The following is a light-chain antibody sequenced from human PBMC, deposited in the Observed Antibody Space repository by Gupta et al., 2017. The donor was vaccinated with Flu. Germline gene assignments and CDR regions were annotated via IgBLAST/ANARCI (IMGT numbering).Light chain of an antibody. CDR2: AVS. CDR3: QRSSITPLT. CDR1: QSVSSY. J-gene: IGKJ4*01. V-gene: IGKV1-39*01. Sequence: DIQMTQSPSPPSASVGDRVTVTCRESQSVSSYLKWYQQKPGKAPKLLIDAVSRVQSGVPSRFSGSASGAYFTLTISILPPEDFATYYCQRSSITPLTFGGGTRVEIK.